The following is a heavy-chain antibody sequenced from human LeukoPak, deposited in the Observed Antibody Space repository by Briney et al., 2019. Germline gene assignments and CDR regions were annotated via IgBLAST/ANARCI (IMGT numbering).Heavy chain of an antibody. CDR2: MNQDGSAK. CDR1: GFTFSDSW. J-gene: IGHJ6*02. CDR3: ATYTHWVAGDA. D-gene: IGHD3-16*01. V-gene: IGHV3-7*01. Sequence: GGSLRPSCAASGFTFSDSWMSWVRQAPGKGLEWVANMNQDGSAKGYVDSVKGRFTISRDNARNSLYLQMSSLRPEDTAVYYCATYTHWVAGDAWGQGTTVTVSS.